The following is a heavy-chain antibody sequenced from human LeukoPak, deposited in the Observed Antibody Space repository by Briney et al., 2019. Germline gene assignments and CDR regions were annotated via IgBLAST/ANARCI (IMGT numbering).Heavy chain of an antibody. D-gene: IGHD2-15*01. CDR1: GGTFSSYA. CDR3: ARIRGRPYRFDY. V-gene: IGHV1-18*01. Sequence: GASVKVSCKASGGTFSSYAISWVRQAPGQGLEWMGWISAYNGNTNYAQKLQGRVTMTTDTSTSTAYMELRSLRSDDTAVYYCARIRGRPYRFDYWGQGTLVTVSS. J-gene: IGHJ4*02. CDR2: ISAYNGNT.